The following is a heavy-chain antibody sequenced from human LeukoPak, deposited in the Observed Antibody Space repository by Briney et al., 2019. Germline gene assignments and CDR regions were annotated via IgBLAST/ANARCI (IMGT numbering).Heavy chain of an antibody. J-gene: IGHJ4*02. CDR3: ARGSIAARPYYFDY. D-gene: IGHD6-6*01. V-gene: IGHV3-21*01. Sequence: GGSLRLSCAASGFTFSSYSKNWVRQAPGKGLEWVSSISSSSSYIYYADSVKGRFTISRDNAKNSLYLQMNSLRAEDTAVYYCARGSIAARPYYFDYWGQGTLVTVSS. CDR1: GFTFSSYS. CDR2: ISSSSSYI.